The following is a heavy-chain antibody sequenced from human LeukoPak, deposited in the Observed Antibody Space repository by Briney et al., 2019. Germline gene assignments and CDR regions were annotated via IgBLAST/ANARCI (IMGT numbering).Heavy chain of an antibody. CDR2: IYYRST. D-gene: IGHD6-13*01. Sequence: SETLSLTCTVSGGSISSYYWSWIRQPPGKGLEWIGYIYYRSTNYNPSLKSRVTISVDTSKNQFSLKLSSVTAADTAIYHCARRPAAGCFDYWGQGTLVTVSS. CDR1: GGSISSYY. CDR3: ARRPAAGCFDY. J-gene: IGHJ4*02. V-gene: IGHV4-59*08.